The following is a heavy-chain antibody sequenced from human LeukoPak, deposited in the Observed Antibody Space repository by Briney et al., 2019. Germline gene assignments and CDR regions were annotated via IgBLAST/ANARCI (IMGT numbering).Heavy chain of an antibody. Sequence: ASVKVSCKASGYAFTSYAMHWVRQAPGQRLEWMGWINAGNGNTKYSQKFQGRVTITRDTSASTAYMELSSLRSEDTAVYYCARDLRGYSYGYPGYWGQGTLVTVSS. D-gene: IGHD5-18*01. CDR3: ARDLRGYSYGYPGY. V-gene: IGHV1-3*01. J-gene: IGHJ4*02. CDR2: INAGNGNT. CDR1: GYAFTSYA.